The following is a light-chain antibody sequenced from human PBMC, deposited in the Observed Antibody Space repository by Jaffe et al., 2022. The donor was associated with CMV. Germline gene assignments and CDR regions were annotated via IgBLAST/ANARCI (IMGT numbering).Light chain of an antibody. V-gene: IGLV1-36*01. CDR3: AAWDDSLNGPV. Sequence: QSVLTQPPSVSEAPRQRVTISCSGSSSNIGNNAVNWYQQLPGKAPKLLMYYDDLLPSGVSDRFSGSKSGTSASLAISGLQSEDAADYYCAAWDDSLNGPVFGGGTKLTVL. CDR2: YDD. J-gene: IGLJ2*01. CDR1: SSNIGNNA.